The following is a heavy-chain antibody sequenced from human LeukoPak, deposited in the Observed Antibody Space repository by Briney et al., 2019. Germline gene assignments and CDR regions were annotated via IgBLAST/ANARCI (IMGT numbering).Heavy chain of an antibody. D-gene: IGHD6-19*01. V-gene: IGHV3-23*01. CDR2: ISGSGSST. CDR3: AKAVGYSSGWPRFDY. CDR1: GFTFSSYA. Sequence: PGGSLGLSCAASGFTFSSYAMSWVRQAPGKGLEWVSAISGSGSSTYFADSVKGRATISRDNSKNTLYLQMNSLRAEDTAVYYCAKAVGYSSGWPRFDYWGQGTLVTVSS. J-gene: IGHJ4*02.